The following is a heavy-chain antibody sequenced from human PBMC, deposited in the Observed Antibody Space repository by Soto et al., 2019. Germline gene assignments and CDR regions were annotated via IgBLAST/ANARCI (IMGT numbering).Heavy chain of an antibody. D-gene: IGHD4-17*01. V-gene: IGHV4-34*01. J-gene: IGHJ4*02. CDR2: INHSGST. Sequence: SETLSLTCAVYGGSFSGYYWSCIRQPPGKGLEWIGEINHSGSTNYNPSLKSRVTISVDTSKNQFSLKLSSVTAADTAVYYCARVGNYGDYVDYWGQGTLVTVSS. CDR3: ARVGNYGDYVDY. CDR1: GGSFSGYY.